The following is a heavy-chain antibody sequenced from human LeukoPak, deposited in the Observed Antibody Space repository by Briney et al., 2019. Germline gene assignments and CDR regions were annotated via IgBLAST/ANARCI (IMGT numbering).Heavy chain of an antibody. CDR3: AKEMDVVVIVATAN. J-gene: IGHJ4*02. V-gene: IGHV3-23*01. CDR2: ISGSGGST. Sequence: GGSLRLSCAASGFTFSSYAMSWVRQAPGKGLEWVSVISGSGGSTYYADSVKGRFTISRDNSKNTLYLQMNGLRAEDMAVYYCAKEMDVVVIVATANWGQGTLVTVSS. D-gene: IGHD2-15*01. CDR1: GFTFSSYA.